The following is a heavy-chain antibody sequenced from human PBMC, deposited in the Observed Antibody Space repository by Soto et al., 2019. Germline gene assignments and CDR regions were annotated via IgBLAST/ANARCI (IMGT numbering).Heavy chain of an antibody. V-gene: IGHV1-8*01. Sequence: GASVKVSCKASGYTFTSYDINWVRQATGQGLEWMGWMNPNSGNTGYAQKLQGRVTMTTDTSTSTAYMELRSLRSDDTAVYYCARDFRVAATGSSGSLLVYWGQGTLVTVSS. CDR1: GYTFTSYD. D-gene: IGHD3-22*01. CDR2: MNPNSGNT. J-gene: IGHJ4*02. CDR3: ARDFRVAATGSSGSLLVY.